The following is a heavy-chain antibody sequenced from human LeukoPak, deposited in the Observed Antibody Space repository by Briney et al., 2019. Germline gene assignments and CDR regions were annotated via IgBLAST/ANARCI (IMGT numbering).Heavy chain of an antibody. CDR3: ARGALEGGNYNNGYDFDY. V-gene: IGHV5-51*01. J-gene: IGHJ4*02. CDR2: IYPGDSDT. CDR1: GYRFTNYW. D-gene: IGHD5-12*01. Sequence: GESLKISCKGSGYRFTNYWIGWVRQMPGKGLEWMRIIYPGDSDTRYSPSFQGHVTMSVDKSISTAYLQWSSLKASDTAMYYCARGALEGGNYNNGYDFDYWGQGTLVTVSS.